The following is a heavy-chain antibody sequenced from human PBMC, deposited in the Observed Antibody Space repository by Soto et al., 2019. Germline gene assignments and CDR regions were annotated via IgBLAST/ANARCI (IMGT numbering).Heavy chain of an antibody. V-gene: IGHV3-30*03. Sequence: QVQLVESGGGVVQPGTSLRLSCAASGFTFSNSGMHWVRQAPGKGLEWVAAISYDGTNKDYADSVKGRFTISRDNAKNTLYLQMNSLSSDDTAVYYCATRNDYNDPPFAYWGQGTLVTVSS. CDR3: ATRNDYNDPPFAY. CDR2: ISYDGTNK. J-gene: IGHJ4*02. CDR1: GFTFSNSG. D-gene: IGHD4-4*01.